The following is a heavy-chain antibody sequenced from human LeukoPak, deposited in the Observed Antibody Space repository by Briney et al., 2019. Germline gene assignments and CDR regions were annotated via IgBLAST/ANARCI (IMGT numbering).Heavy chain of an antibody. D-gene: IGHD3-22*01. V-gene: IGHV3-30*18. J-gene: IGHJ3*02. CDR2: ISYDGSNK. Sequence: GGSLRLSCAASGFTFSSYGMHWVRQAPGRGLEWVAVISYDGSNKYYADSVKGRFTISRDNSKNTLYLRMNSLRAEDTAVYYCAKPSSGYYYHDAFDIWGQGTMVTVSS. CDR1: GFTFSSYG. CDR3: AKPSSGYYYHDAFDI.